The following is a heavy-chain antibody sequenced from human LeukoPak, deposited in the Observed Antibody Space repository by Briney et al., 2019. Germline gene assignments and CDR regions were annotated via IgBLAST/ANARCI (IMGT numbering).Heavy chain of an antibody. CDR3: ARDREEWLPLDY. CDR1: GYTFTSYY. D-gene: IGHD6-19*01. J-gene: IGHJ4*02. Sequence: ASVKVSCKASGYTFTSYYMHWVRQGPGQGLEWMGIINPSGGSTSYAQKFQGRVTMTRDTSTSTVYMELSSLRSEDTAVYYCARDREEWLPLDYWGQGTLVTVSS. V-gene: IGHV1-46*01. CDR2: INPSGGST.